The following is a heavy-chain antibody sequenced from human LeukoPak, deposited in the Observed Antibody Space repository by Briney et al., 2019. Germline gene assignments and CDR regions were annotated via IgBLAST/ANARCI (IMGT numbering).Heavy chain of an antibody. CDR3: ARDWYSYGYFDY. D-gene: IGHD5-18*01. CDR1: GGSISSGGYY. V-gene: IGHV4-31*03. CDR2: IYYSGST. Sequence: SETLSLTCTVSGGSISSGGYYWSWIRQHPGKGLEWIGYIYYSGSTYYNPSLKSRVTISVDTSKNQFSPKLSSVTAADTAVYYCARDWYSYGYFDYWGQGTLVTVSS. J-gene: IGHJ4*02.